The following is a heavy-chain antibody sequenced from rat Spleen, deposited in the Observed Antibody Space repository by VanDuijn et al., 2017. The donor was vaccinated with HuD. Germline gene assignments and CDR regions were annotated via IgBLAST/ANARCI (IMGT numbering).Heavy chain of an antibody. Sequence: EVQLVESGGGLVQPGRSLKLSCAASGFTFSNHGMAWVRQAPKKGLEWVATISYAGYITYYRDSVKGRLTIPRDNAKSTLDLHMDSLRFEDTATYFFARWAWIPSTYYGYTYRYFDYWGQGVMVTVSS. CDR1: GFTFSNHG. D-gene: IGHD1-9*01. CDR3: ARWAWIPSTYYGYTYRYFDY. CDR2: ISYAGYIT. J-gene: IGHJ2*01. V-gene: IGHV5-29*01.